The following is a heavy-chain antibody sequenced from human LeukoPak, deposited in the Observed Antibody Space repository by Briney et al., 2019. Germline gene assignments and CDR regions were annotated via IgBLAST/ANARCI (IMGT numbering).Heavy chain of an antibody. V-gene: IGHV3-23*01. J-gene: IGHJ4*02. CDR3: AKDRVFLWFGEYYFDH. CDR2: MSGSGSST. D-gene: IGHD3-10*01. Sequence: GGSLRLSCAASGFTFSGYAMSWVRQAPGKGLEWVSAMSGSGSSTYYADYVKGRFTISRDNSRDTLYLQMNSLRAEHPAVYYCAKDRVFLWFGEYYFDHWGQGTLVTVSS. CDR1: GFTFSGYA.